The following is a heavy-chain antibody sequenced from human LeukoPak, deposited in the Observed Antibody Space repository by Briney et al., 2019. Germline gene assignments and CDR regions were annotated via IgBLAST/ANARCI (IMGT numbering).Heavy chain of an antibody. D-gene: IGHD6-13*01. Sequence: ASVKVSCKASGGTFSSYAISWVRQAPGQGLEWMGGIIPIFGTANYAQKFQGRVTITADESTSTAYMELSSLRSEDTAVYYCAGRQQLGRGILYYGMDVWGQGTTVTVSS. V-gene: IGHV1-69*13. CDR3: AGRQQLGRGILYYGMDV. CDR2: IIPIFGTA. CDR1: GGTFSSYA. J-gene: IGHJ6*02.